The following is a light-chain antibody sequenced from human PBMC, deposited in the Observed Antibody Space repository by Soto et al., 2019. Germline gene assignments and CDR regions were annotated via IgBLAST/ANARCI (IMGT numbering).Light chain of an antibody. CDR2: GAS. J-gene: IGKJ4*01. V-gene: IGKV3-20*01. CDR1: QSVSSN. CDR3: QQYGSSPLT. Sequence: EIMMTQSPATLSVSPGERATLSCRATQSVSSNLAWYQQKPGQAPRLLIYGASSRATGIPDRFSGSGSGTDFTLTISRLEPEDVAVYYCQQYGSSPLTFGGGTKVDIK.